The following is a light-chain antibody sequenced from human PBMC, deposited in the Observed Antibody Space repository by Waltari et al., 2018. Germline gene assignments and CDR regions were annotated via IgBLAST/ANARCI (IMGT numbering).Light chain of an antibody. J-gene: IGKJ3*01. Sequence: EIQLTQSPSFLSASVGDRVTITCRASQGISSYLAWYQQKPGKAPKLLIYAASTLQTGVPSRFSGSDSGTEFTLTISSLQPEDFATYYCQQLNSYPFTCGPGTKVDIK. CDR2: AAS. V-gene: IGKV1-9*01. CDR3: QQLNSYPFT. CDR1: QGISSY.